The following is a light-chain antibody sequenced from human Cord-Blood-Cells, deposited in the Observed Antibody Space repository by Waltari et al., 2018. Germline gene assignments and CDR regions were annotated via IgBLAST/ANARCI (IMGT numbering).Light chain of an antibody. V-gene: IGLV2-23*01. CDR2: EGS. CDR1: SSDVGSYNL. CDR3: CSYAGSSNWV. Sequence: QSALTQPASVSGSPGQSITISCTGTSSDVGSYNLVSWYQQHPGKAPKHMIYEGSKRPSGVSNLFAGSKSGNTASLTISGLQAEDEADYYCCSYAGSSNWVFGGGTKLTAL. J-gene: IGLJ3*02.